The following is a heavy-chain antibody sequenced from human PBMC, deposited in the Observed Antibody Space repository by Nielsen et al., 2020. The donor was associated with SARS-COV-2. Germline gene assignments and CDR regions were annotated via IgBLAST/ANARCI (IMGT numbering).Heavy chain of an antibody. D-gene: IGHD4-11*01. J-gene: IGHJ6*02. CDR2: IWYDGSNK. V-gene: IGHV3-33*01. CDR1: GFTFSSYG. CDR3: ARGMTTVTAYYYYGMDV. Sequence: GGSLRLSCAASGFTFSSYGMHWVRQAPGKGLEWVAVIWYDGSNKYYADSVKGRFTISRDNSKNTLYLQMNSLRAEDTAVYYCARGMTTVTAYYYYGMDVWGQGTTVTVSS.